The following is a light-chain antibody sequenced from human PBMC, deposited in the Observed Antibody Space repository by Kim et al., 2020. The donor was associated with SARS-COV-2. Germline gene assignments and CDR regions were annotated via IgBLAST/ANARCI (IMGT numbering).Light chain of an antibody. J-gene: IGLJ2*01. CDR2: DNN. V-gene: IGLV1-51*01. CDR3: GTWDSSLSTVV. Sequence: GQKGTISCAGGSSTIGNTYVSWYQQLPGTAPKLLIYDNNKRPSGIPDRFSGSKSGTSATLGITGLQTGDEADYYCGTWDSSLSTVVFGGGTQLTVL. CDR1: SSTIGNTY.